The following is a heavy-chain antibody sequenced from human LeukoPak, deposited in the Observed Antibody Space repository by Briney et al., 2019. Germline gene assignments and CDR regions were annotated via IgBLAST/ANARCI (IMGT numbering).Heavy chain of an antibody. CDR1: GFTFSSYG. D-gene: IGHD4-17*01. CDR2: ISYDGSNK. Sequence: GRSLRLSCAASGFTFSSYGMHWVRQAPGKGLKWVAVISYDGSNKYYADSVKGRFTISRDNSKNTLYLQMNSLRAEDTAVYYCAKVPHGDYAVDYWGQGTLVTVSS. V-gene: IGHV3-30*18. CDR3: AKVPHGDYAVDY. J-gene: IGHJ4*02.